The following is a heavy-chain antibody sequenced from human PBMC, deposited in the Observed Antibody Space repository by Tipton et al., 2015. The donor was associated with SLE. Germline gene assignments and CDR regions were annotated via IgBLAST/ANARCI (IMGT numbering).Heavy chain of an antibody. V-gene: IGHV3-7*01. Sequence: SLRLSCAASGFSFNMYWMSWVRQAPGKGLEWVANIKEDGSEKYFVDSVKGRFTISRDNAKNSLYLQMNSLRDEDTAVYYCSRDPRSLDFWGQGTLVTVSS. J-gene: IGHJ4*02. CDR3: SRDPRSLDF. CDR2: IKEDGSEK. CDR1: GFSFNMYW.